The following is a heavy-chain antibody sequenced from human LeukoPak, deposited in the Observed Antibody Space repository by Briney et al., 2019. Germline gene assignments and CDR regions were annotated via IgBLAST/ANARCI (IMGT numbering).Heavy chain of an antibody. D-gene: IGHD3-10*01. CDR1: GYSFTSYW. CDR2: IYPGDSDT. J-gene: IGHJ4*02. CDR3: ARRATSVRGIPLFDY. V-gene: IGHV5-51*01. Sequence: GESLKISCKGSGYSFTSYWIGWVRQMPGKGLEWMGIIYPGDSDTRYSPSFQGHVTISADNSISTAYLQWSGLKASDTAMFYCARRATSVRGIPLFDYWGQGTLVTVSS.